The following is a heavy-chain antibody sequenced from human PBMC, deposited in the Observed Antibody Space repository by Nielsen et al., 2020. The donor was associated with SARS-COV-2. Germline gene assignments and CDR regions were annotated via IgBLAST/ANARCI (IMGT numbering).Heavy chain of an antibody. CDR2: ISYDGSNK. CDR3: AKWDSGSNL. V-gene: IGHV3-30*18. Sequence: GESLKISCAASGFTFSSYGMHWVRQAPGKGLEWVAVISYDGSNKYYADSVKGRFTISRDNSKNTLYLQMNSLRAEDTAVYYCAKWDSGSNLWGQGTMVTVSS. D-gene: IGHD1-26*01. J-gene: IGHJ3*01. CDR1: GFTFSSYG.